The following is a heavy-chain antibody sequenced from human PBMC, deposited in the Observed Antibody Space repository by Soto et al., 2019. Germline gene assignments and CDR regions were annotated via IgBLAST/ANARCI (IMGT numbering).Heavy chain of an antibody. Sequence: GGSLRLSCAASGFTFSSYGMHWVRQAPGKGLEWVAVIWYDGSNKYYADSVKGRFTISRDNSKNTLYLQMNSLRAEDTAVYYCARDLRQLVYYDYYMDVWGKGTTVTVSS. V-gene: IGHV3-33*01. CDR3: ARDLRQLVYYDYYMDV. CDR1: GFTFSSYG. D-gene: IGHD6-6*01. J-gene: IGHJ6*03. CDR2: IWYDGSNK.